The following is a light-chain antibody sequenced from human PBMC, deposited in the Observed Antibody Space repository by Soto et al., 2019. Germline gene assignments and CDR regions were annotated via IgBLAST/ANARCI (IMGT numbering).Light chain of an antibody. Sequence: QSVLTQPASESGCPGQSIAISCTGTSSDVGNYNLVSWYQHHPGKAPKLMIYEGNKRPSGVSNRFSGSKSGNTASLAISGLQAEYEADYYCCSYATTSPIIFGGRTKLTVL. V-gene: IGLV2-23*01. CDR2: EGN. CDR3: CSYATTSPII. J-gene: IGLJ2*01. CDR1: SSDVGNYNL.